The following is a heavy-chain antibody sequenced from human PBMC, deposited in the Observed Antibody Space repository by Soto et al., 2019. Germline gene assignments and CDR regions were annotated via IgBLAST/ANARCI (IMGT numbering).Heavy chain of an antibody. CDR1: GFTFSSYA. CDR3: AREKDGSRSGYFDY. D-gene: IGHD2-15*01. V-gene: IGHV3-64*01. J-gene: IGHJ4*02. Sequence: GGSLRLSCAASGFTFSSYAMHWVRQAPGKGLEYVSAISSNGGSTYYANSVKGRFTISRDNSKNTLYLQMGSLRAEDMAVYYCAREKDGSRSGYFDYWGQGTLVTVFS. CDR2: ISSNGGST.